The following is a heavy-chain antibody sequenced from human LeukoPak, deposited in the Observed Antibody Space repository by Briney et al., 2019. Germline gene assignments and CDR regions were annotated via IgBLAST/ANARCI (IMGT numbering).Heavy chain of an antibody. CDR2: IYSGGST. V-gene: IGHV3-53*01. J-gene: IGHJ4*02. CDR3: AKDRYSIWYLTIDH. Sequence: GGSLRLSCAASGFSVSSNYMSWVRQAPGKGLEWVSVIYSGGSTYYADSVKGRFTISRDNSKNTLYLQMNSLRPEDTAVYYCAKDRYSIWYLTIDHWGQGTLVTVSS. CDR1: GFSVSSNY. D-gene: IGHD6-13*01.